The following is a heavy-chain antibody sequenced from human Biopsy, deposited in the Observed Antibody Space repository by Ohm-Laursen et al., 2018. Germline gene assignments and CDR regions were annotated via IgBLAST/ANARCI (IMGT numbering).Heavy chain of an antibody. J-gene: IGHJ6*02. CDR3: AKDRYNYTPIGGFSMDV. V-gene: IGHV3-30*18. CDR2: IFYDGSNT. CDR1: GSTFNNYG. D-gene: IGHD5-18*01. Sequence: SLRLSCSASGSTFNNYGMQWVRQAPGKGLEWVAFIFYDGSNTYYADSVKGRFTISRDNSRDTLYLQMSSLRAEDTAVYYCAKDRYNYTPIGGFSMDVWGQGTTVTVSS.